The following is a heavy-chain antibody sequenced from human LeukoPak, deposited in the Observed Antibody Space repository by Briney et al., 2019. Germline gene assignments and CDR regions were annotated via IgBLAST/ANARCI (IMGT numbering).Heavy chain of an antibody. D-gene: IGHD3-9*01. CDR2: ISYDGSNK. Sequence: PGGSLRLSCAASGXTFSSYGMHWVRQAPGKGLEWVAVISYDGSNKYYADSVKGRFTISRDNSKNTLYLQMNSLRAEDTAVYYCAKDEGGGRGYFDWLLSYLLDYWGQGTLVTVSS. CDR3: AKDEGGGRGYFDWLLSYLLDY. V-gene: IGHV3-30*18. J-gene: IGHJ4*02. CDR1: GXTFSSYG.